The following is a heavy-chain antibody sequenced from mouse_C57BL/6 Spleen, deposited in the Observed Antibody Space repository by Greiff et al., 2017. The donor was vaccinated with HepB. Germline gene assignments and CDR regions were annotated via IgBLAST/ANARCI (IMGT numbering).Heavy chain of an antibody. Sequence: EVKLQESGPGLVKPSQSLSLTCSVTGYSITSGYYWNWIRQFPGNKLEWMGYISYDGSNNYNPSLKNRISITRDTSKNQFFLKLNSVTTEDTATYYCARARWDVYYFDYWGQGTTLTVSS. CDR1: GYSITSGYY. D-gene: IGHD4-1*01. V-gene: IGHV3-6*01. CDR3: ARARWDVYYFDY. CDR2: ISYDGSN. J-gene: IGHJ2*01.